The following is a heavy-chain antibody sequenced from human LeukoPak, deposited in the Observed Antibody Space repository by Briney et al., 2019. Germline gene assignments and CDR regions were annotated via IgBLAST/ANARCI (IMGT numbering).Heavy chain of an antibody. D-gene: IGHD3-22*01. Sequence: SVKVSCKASGGTSSSYAISWVRQAPGQGLEWMGEIIPIFGTANYAQKFQGRVTITADESTSTAYMELSSLRSEDTAVYYCARDRGFLNYYDSSAETYYYYGMDVWGQGTTVTVSS. CDR1: GGTSSSYA. V-gene: IGHV1-69*13. J-gene: IGHJ6*02. CDR2: IIPIFGTA. CDR3: ARDRGFLNYYDSSAETYYYYGMDV.